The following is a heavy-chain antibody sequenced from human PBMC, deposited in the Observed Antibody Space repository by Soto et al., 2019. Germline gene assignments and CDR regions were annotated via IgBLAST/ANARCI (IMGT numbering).Heavy chain of an antibody. Sequence: VGSLRLSCAASGFTFSSYWMTWVRQAPGKGLGWVANIKHDGSEKYYVDSLKGRFTISRDNARNSVFLEMKSLRAEDTAVYSCVRIRYQLPSSVLWLDPWGQGTPVTVSS. V-gene: IGHV3-7*01. D-gene: IGHD3-16*01. CDR2: IKHDGSEK. CDR1: GFTFSSYW. J-gene: IGHJ5*02. CDR3: VRIRYQLPSSVLWLDP.